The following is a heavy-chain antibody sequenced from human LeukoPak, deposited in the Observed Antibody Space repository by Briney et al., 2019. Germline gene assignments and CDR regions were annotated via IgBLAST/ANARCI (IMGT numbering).Heavy chain of an antibody. D-gene: IGHD3-10*01. CDR1: GFTFSSYW. CDR3: ARESYGSGSYHYYYYMDV. J-gene: IGHJ6*03. CDR2: IKQDGSEK. V-gene: IGHV3-7*01. Sequence: PGGSLRLSCAASGFTFSSYWMSWVRQAPGKGLEWVANIKQDGSEKYYVDSVKGRFTISRDNANNSLYLQMNSLRAEDTAVYYCARESYGSGSYHYYYYMDVWGKGTTVTISS.